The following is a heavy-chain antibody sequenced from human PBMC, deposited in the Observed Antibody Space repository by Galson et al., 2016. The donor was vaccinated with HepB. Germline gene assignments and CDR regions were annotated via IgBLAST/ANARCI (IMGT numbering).Heavy chain of an antibody. J-gene: IGHJ4*02. CDR1: GFTFTSFA. CDR2: ISGSGGIT. CDR3: AKDSSPSGVVLFDY. V-gene: IGHV3-23*01. Sequence: SLRLSCAASGFTFTSFAMSWVRQAPGRGLEWVSSISGSGGITSHADSVKGRFTISRDDSKNTVFLQMNSLRADDTAIYYCAKDSSPSGVVLFDYWGQGTLVTVSS. D-gene: IGHD3-3*01.